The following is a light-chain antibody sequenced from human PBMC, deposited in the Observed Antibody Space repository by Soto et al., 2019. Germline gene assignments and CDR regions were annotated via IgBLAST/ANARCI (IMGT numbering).Light chain of an antibody. CDR1: QTLGNR. CDR3: QQRTKWRT. V-gene: IGKV3-11*01. J-gene: IGKJ1*01. Sequence: EIVLTQSPGTLSLSPGERATLSFGASQTLGNRLAWYQHKPGQAPRLLIYVTSNRATGIPARFVGSGFGTDYTLTIRSLEPEDFAVYYCQQRTKWRTFGQGTKVDIK. CDR2: VTS.